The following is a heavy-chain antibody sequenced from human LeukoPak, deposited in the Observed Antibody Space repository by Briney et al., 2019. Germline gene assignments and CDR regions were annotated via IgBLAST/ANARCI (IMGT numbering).Heavy chain of an antibody. CDR3: ARVQYLRMGNAFDI. J-gene: IGHJ3*02. V-gene: IGHV4-61*02. CDR2: IYTSGST. CDR1: GGSISSGSYY. Sequence: KTSQTLSLTCTVSGGSISSGSYYWSWIRQPAGKGLEWIGRIYTSGSTNYNPSLKSRVPISVDTSKNQFSLKLSSVTAADTAVYYCARVQYLRMGNAFDIWGQGTMVTVSS. D-gene: IGHD1-26*01.